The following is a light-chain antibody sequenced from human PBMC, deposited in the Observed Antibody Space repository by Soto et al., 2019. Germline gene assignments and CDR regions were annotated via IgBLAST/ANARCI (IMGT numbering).Light chain of an antibody. CDR2: AAS. V-gene: IGKV1-39*01. CDR3: QQSHSTPRT. Sequence: DIPMTQSPASLSASVGDRVTITCRTSQSISSYLNWYQQKPGKAPKLLIYAASTLQRGVPSRFSGSGSGTDFTLTISSLQPEDFATYYCQQSHSTPRTFGRGTKVDIK. J-gene: IGKJ1*01. CDR1: QSISSY.